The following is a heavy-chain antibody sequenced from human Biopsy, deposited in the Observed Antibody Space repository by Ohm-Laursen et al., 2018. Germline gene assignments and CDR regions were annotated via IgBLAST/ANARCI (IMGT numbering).Heavy chain of an antibody. CDR2: VYYTGST. J-gene: IGHJ2*01. CDR3: ARDRGYYSDRTVPGYFDL. V-gene: IGHV4-59*01. D-gene: IGHD3-22*01. CDR1: GDSNSRYY. Sequence: SHTLSLTCTVSGDSNSRYYWSWIRQPPGKGLQWIGYVYYTGSTDLNPSLQSRVTNSVDTSKNHFPLRLRSVTPADTAIYYCARDRGYYSDRTVPGYFDLWGRGTLVTVSS.